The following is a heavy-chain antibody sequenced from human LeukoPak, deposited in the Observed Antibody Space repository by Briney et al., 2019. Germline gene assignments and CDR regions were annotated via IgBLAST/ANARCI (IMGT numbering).Heavy chain of an antibody. CDR1: GGSISSYY. D-gene: IGHD6-13*01. Sequence: PSQTLSLTCTVSGGSISSYYWSWIRQPPGKGLEWIGYIYYSGSTNYNPSLKSRVTISVDTSKNQFSLKLSSVTAADTAVYYCAVVIAAAGTEWFDPWGQGTLVTVSS. J-gene: IGHJ5*02. V-gene: IGHV4-59*01. CDR3: AVVIAAAGTEWFDP. CDR2: IYYSGST.